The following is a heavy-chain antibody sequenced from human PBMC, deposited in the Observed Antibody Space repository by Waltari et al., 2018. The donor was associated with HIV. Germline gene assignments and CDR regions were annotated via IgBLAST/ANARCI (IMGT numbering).Heavy chain of an antibody. CDR2: INHSGIT. CDR1: GGSFSGYY. J-gene: IGHJ5*02. CDR3: ARGSSFNVGYWFDP. Sequence: QVQLQQWGAGLLKPSETLSLTCAVYGGSFSGYYWSWIRQPPGEGLKWIGEINHSGITNDNPSLKSRVNISVGTSKNQFSLKLSSVTAADTAVYYCARGSSFNVGYWFDPWGQGTLVTVSS. D-gene: IGHD6-13*01. V-gene: IGHV4-34*01.